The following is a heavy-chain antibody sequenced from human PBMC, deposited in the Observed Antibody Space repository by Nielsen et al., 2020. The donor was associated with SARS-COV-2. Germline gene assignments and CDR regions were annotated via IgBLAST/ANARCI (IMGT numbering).Heavy chain of an antibody. CDR3: ARGRDGGIYAYLHHMDV. J-gene: IGHJ6*03. Sequence: ESLKISCAASGFTFSDYYMSWIRQAPGKGLEWIGEINHNGGTNYISPLTSRVTISVDTSRRQFSLKMTSLTAADTAVYYCARGRDGGIYAYLHHMDVWGEGTAVTVSS. D-gene: IGHD5-24*01. V-gene: IGHV4-34*01. CDR2: INHNGGT. CDR1: GFTFSDYY.